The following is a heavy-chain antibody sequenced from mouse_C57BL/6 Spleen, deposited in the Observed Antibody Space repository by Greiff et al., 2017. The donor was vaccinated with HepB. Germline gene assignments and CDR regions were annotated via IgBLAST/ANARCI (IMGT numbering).Heavy chain of an antibody. D-gene: IGHD2-5*01. CDR2: IYPGDGDT. Sequence: QVQLQQSGPDLVKPGASVKISCKASGYAFSSSWMNWVKQRPGKGLEWIGRIYPGDGDTNYNGKFKGKATLTADKSSSTAYMQLSSLTSEDSAVYFCARSGSNYPYYAMDYWGQGTSVTVSS. CDR1: GYAFSSSW. J-gene: IGHJ4*01. V-gene: IGHV1-82*01. CDR3: ARSGSNYPYYAMDY.